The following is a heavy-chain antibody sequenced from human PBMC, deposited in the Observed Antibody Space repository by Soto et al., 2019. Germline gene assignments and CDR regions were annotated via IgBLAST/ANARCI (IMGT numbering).Heavy chain of an antibody. Sequence: QVQLVQSGAEVKKPGASVKVSCKTSGYTFTSYGISWVRQAHGQGLEWMGWISPYNGKTNYAQKVQGRVTMTTDTSTSTAYMELRSLRSDDTAVYYCARDYSSGWSTNFWGKGENWFDPWGQGTLVTVSS. V-gene: IGHV1-18*01. CDR1: GYTFTSYG. J-gene: IGHJ5*02. CDR3: ARDYSSGWSTNFWGKGENWFDP. D-gene: IGHD6-19*01. CDR2: ISPYNGKT.